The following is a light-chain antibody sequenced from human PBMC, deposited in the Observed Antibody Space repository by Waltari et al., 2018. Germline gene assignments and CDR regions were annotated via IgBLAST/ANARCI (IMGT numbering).Light chain of an antibody. Sequence: EIVLTQSPATLSLSPGDRATLSCRASQSVRSYLAWYQQKLGQAPRLLIYDVSNRATGIPARFSGSGSGTDFTLTISGLQAEDVAVYYCQQYFSSPYTFGQGTKLEIK. V-gene: IGKV3-11*01. CDR3: QQYFSSPYT. CDR1: QSVRSY. J-gene: IGKJ2*01. CDR2: DVS.